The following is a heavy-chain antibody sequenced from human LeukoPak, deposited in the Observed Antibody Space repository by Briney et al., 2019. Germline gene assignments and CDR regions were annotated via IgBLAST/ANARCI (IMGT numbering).Heavy chain of an antibody. CDR2: ITGTAGST. CDR3: ANPFSTSSYYVFDY. V-gene: IGHV3-23*01. CDR1: GFTFSSYA. J-gene: IGHJ4*02. Sequence: GGSLRLSCAASGFTFSSYAMSWVRQAPGKGLEWVSVITGTAGSTNYADSVKGRFTISRDNSKNTLYLQMNSLRAEDTAVYYCANPFSTSSYYVFDYWDQGTLVTVSS. D-gene: IGHD2-2*01.